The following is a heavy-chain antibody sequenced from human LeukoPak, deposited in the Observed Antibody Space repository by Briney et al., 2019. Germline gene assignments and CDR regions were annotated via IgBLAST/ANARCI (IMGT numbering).Heavy chain of an antibody. CDR3: AREVYYDFWSGYYTNYYYYYMDV. J-gene: IGHJ6*03. Sequence: PGGSLRLSCAASGFTFSSHTMTWVRQAPGKGLEWVSAISNSGGSTYYADSVKGRFTISRDNAKNSLYLQMNSLRAEDTAVYYCAREVYYDFWSGYYTNYYYYYMDVWGKGTTVTVSS. CDR1: GFTFSSHT. D-gene: IGHD3-3*01. V-gene: IGHV3-23*01. CDR2: ISNSGGST.